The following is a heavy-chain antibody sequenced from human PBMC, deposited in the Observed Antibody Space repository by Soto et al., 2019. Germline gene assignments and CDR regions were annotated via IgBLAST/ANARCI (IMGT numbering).Heavy chain of an antibody. V-gene: IGHV3-23*01. D-gene: IGHD3-10*01. CDR1: GFTFSSYA. Sequence: GGSLRLSCAASGFTFSSYAMSWVRQAPGKGLEWVSAISGSGGSTYYADSVKGRFTISRDNSKNTLYLQMNSLRAEDTAVYYCAKYPSSRSPDYYYGMDVWGQGTTVTVSS. J-gene: IGHJ6*02. CDR2: ISGSGGST. CDR3: AKYPSSRSPDYYYGMDV.